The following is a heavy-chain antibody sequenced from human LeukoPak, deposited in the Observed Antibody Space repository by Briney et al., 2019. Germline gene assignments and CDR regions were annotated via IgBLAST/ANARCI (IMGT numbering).Heavy chain of an antibody. CDR1: GFMLDDSA. CDR3: AKEGYSHTSNYFDN. V-gene: IGHV3-43*02. CDR2: ISGDGVSI. J-gene: IGHJ4*02. D-gene: IGHD2-15*01. Sequence: GGSLRLSCAASGFMLDDSAVHWVRQAPGKGLEWVSLISGDGVSIFYADSVKGRFTISRDNSKNSLSLQMDSLTTEDTALYYCAKEGYSHTSNYFDNWGQGILVTVSS.